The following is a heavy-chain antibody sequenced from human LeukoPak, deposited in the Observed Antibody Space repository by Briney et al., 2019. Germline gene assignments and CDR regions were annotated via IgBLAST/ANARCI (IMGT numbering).Heavy chain of an antibody. D-gene: IGHD3-10*01. CDR2: VSYTGST. J-gene: IGHJ4*02. CDR1: GGSMSSYY. CDR3: ARSVGRGSYFDS. Sequence: SETLSLTCTVSGGSMSSYYWSWIRQPPGKGLEWIGYVSYTGSTDYNPSLRSRVIVSIDTSKNQLSLIVTFVTAADTAVYYCARSVGRGSYFDSWGQGSLVTVSS. V-gene: IGHV4-59*08.